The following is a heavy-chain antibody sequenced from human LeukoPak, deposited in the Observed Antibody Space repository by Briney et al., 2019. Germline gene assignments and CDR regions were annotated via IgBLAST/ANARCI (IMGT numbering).Heavy chain of an antibody. J-gene: IGHJ5*02. V-gene: IGHV3-23*01. D-gene: IGHD2-2*01. CDR2: ISGSGGSI. Sequence: PGGSLRLSCAASGFTFSSYAMSWVRQAPGKGLEWVSAISGSGGSIYYADSVKGRFTISRDNSKNTLYLQMNSLRAEDTAVYYCAKDPAVPAAWWESHTPNNWFDPWGQGTLVTVSS. CDR1: GFTFSSYA. CDR3: AKDPAVPAAWWESHTPNNWFDP.